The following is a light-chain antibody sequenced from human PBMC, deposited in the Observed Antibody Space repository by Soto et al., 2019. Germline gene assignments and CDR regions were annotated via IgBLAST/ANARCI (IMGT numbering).Light chain of an antibody. CDR1: ALPKQY. J-gene: IGLJ2*01. CDR2: KDS. V-gene: IGLV3-25*03. CDR3: QSAESSVV. Sequence: SYELTQPPSVSVSPGQTARITCSGDALPKQYAYWYQQKPGQAPVLVIYKDSERPSGIPERFSGSSSGTTVTLTISGVRAEDEADYYCQSAESSVVFGGGTQLTVL.